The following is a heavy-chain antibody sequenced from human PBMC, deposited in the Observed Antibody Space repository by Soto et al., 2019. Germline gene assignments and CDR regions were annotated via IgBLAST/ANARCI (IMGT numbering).Heavy chain of an antibody. D-gene: IGHD3-22*01. V-gene: IGHV1-69*04. J-gene: IGHJ5*02. CDR1: GGTFSSYT. CDR2: IIPILGIA. CDR3: AREQYYYDSSGPNNWFDP. Sequence: SVKVSCKASGGTFSSYTISWVRQAPGQGLEWMGRIIPILGIANYAQKFQGRVTITADKSTSTAYMELSSLRSEDTAVYYCAREQYYYDSSGPNNWFDPWGQGTLVTVSS.